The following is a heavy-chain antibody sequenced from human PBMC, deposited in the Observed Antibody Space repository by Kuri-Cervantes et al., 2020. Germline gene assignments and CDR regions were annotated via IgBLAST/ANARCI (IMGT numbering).Heavy chain of an antibody. CDR1: GYTFTSYD. D-gene: IGHD3-22*01. J-gene: IGHJ3*02. CDR2: MNPNSGNT. CDR3: ARAEDFYDSSGYYYIRPPKGDAFDI. V-gene: IGHV1-8*01. Sequence: ASVKVSCKASGYTFTSYDINWVRQATGQGLEWMGWMNPNSGNTGYAQKFQGRVTMTRNTSISTAYMELSSLRSEDTAVYYCARAEDFYDSSGYYYIRPPKGDAFDIWGQGTMVTVSS.